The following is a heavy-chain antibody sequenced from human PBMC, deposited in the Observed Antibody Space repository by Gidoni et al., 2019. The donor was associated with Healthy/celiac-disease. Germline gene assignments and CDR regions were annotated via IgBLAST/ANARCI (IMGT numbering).Heavy chain of an antibody. J-gene: IGHJ4*02. V-gene: IGHV4-38-2*02. CDR2: IYHSGST. CDR3: ARGDSSGWPLDY. CDR1: GSSISSGYY. Sequence: PGLVKPSETLSLTCTVSGSSISSGYYWGWVRQPPGKGLEWIGSIYHSGSTYYNPSLKSRVTRSVDTSKNQFSLKLSSVTAADTAVYYCARGDSSGWPLDYWGQGTLVTVSS. D-gene: IGHD6-19*01.